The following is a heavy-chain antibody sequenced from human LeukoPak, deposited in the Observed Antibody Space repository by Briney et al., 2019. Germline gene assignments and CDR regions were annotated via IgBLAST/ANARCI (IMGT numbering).Heavy chain of an antibody. J-gene: IGHJ5*02. Sequence: ASVKVSCKFSGYTLTELSMHWVRQAPGKGLEWMGGFDPEDGETIYAQKFQGRVTMTEDTSTDTAYMGLSSLRSEDTAVYYCSGVPAAMRVNWFDPWGQGTLVTVSS. CDR3: SGVPAAMRVNWFDP. CDR2: FDPEDGET. CDR1: GYTLTELS. V-gene: IGHV1-24*01. D-gene: IGHD2-2*01.